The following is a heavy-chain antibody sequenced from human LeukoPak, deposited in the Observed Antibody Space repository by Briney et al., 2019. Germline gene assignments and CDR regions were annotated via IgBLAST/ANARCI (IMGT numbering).Heavy chain of an antibody. D-gene: IGHD5-12*01. Sequence: GGSLRLSCEASGFTFSSYAMSWVRQAPGKGLEWVSGISGSGVGPYYADSVKGRFTISRDNSKNMLYLQINRLRAEDTAVYYCTKAGPYGAYGGRPFMYYGMDVWGQGTTVTAPS. CDR3: TKAGPYGAYGGRPFMYYGMDV. CDR1: GFTFSSYA. J-gene: IGHJ6*02. V-gene: IGHV3-23*01. CDR2: ISGSGVGP.